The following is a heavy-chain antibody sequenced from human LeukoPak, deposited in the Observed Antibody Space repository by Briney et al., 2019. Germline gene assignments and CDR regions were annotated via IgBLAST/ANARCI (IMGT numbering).Heavy chain of an antibody. CDR3: ARDRDSWLGSYYHGKATLRYNWFDP. Sequence: ASVKVSCKASGGTFSSYAISWVRQAPGQGLEWMGRIIPILGIANYAQKFQGRVTITADKSTSTAYMELSSLRSEDTAVYYCARDRDSWLGSYYHGKATLRYNWFDPWGQGTLVTVSS. V-gene: IGHV1-69*04. CDR1: GGTFSSYA. J-gene: IGHJ5*02. D-gene: IGHD3-10*01. CDR2: IIPILGIA.